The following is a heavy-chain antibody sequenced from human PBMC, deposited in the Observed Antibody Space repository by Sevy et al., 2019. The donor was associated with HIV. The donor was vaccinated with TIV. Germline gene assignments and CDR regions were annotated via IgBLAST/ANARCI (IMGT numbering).Heavy chain of an antibody. J-gene: IGHJ4*02. CDR3: AKGDKGGGGVLLYY. Sequence: GGSLRLSCAASGFTFSSYAMSWVRQAPGKGLEWVSAISGSGGSTYYADSVKGRFTTSTDNSKNTLYLQMNSLGAADTAVYYCAKGDKGGGGVLLYYWGQGTLVTVSS. D-gene: IGHD3-10*01. CDR2: ISGSGGST. V-gene: IGHV3-23*01. CDR1: GFTFSSYA.